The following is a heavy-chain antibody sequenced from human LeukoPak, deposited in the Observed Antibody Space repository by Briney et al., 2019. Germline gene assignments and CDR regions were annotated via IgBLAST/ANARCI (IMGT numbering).Heavy chain of an antibody. V-gene: IGHV3-21*01. D-gene: IGHD1-26*01. Sequence: GGSLRPSCAASGFTFSSYSMNWVRQAPGKGLEWVSSISSSSSYIYYADSVKGRFTISRDNAKNSLYLQMNYLRAEDTAVYYCARGGDYSGWFDPWGRGTPVTVSS. J-gene: IGHJ5*02. CDR3: ARGGDYSGWFDP. CDR1: GFTFSSYS. CDR2: ISSSSSYI.